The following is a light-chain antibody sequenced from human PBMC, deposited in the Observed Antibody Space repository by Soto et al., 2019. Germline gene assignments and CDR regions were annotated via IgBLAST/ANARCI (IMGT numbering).Light chain of an antibody. Sequence: DIQMTQSPSSLSASVGDRVTITCRASQSISIYLNWYQQKPGRAPKLLIYAASGLQSGVPSRFSGSGSETDFNITISSLEREDFASYYCQQSYLTPITFGQGTRLEI. J-gene: IGKJ5*01. V-gene: IGKV1-39*01. CDR1: QSISIY. CDR3: QQSYLTPIT. CDR2: AAS.